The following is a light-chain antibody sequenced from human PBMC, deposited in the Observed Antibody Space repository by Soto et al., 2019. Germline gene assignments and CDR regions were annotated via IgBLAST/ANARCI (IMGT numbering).Light chain of an antibody. CDR2: DVS. V-gene: IGLV2-11*01. CDR3: CSYAGSYSYV. CDR1: SSDVGGYNS. J-gene: IGLJ1*01. Sequence: QSALTQPRSVSGSPGQSVTISCTGTSSDVGGYNSVSWYLHHPGKAPKLIIYDVSERPSGVPDRFSGSKSGNTASLTISGLQAEDEADYYCCSYAGSYSYVFGTETKLTVL.